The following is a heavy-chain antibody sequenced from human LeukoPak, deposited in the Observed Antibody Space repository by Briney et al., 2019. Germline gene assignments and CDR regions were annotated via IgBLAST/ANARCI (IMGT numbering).Heavy chain of an antibody. V-gene: IGHV4-39*07. D-gene: IGHD2-2*01. Sequence: PSETLSLTCTVSGGSISSSSYYWGWIRQPPGKGLEWIGSIYYSGSTYYNPSLKSRVTISVDRSKNQFSLKLSSVTAADTAVYYCAREGSSTTPGAFDIWGQGTMVTVSS. CDR2: IYYSGST. CDR3: AREGSSTTPGAFDI. CDR1: GGSISSSSYY. J-gene: IGHJ3*02.